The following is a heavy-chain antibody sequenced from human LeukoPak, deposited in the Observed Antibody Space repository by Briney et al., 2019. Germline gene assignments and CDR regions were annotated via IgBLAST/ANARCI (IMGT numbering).Heavy chain of an antibody. CDR3: AGLVGRYSNGMYYYFDY. D-gene: IGHD1-26*01. CDR2: MYLSGTT. Sequence: SETLSLTCAVSGGSITSDNLWAWVRQPPGKGLEWVGEMYLSGTTTCNPSLRGRATISLDRSKNQVSLRLNSVTAADTALYYCAGLVGRYSNGMYYYFDYWGQGILVTVSS. J-gene: IGHJ4*02. CDR1: GGSITSDNL. V-gene: IGHV4-4*02.